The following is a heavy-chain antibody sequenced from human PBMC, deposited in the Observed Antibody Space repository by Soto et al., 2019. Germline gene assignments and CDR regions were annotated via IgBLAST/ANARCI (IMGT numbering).Heavy chain of an antibody. D-gene: IGHD2-15*01. J-gene: IGHJ6*02. V-gene: IGHV3-33*01. CDR2: IWYDGSNK. Sequence: QVQLVESGGGVVQPGRSLRLSCAASGFTFSSYGMHWVRQAPDKGLEWVAVIWYDGSNKYYADSVKGRFTISRDNSKNTLYLQMSSLRAEDTAVDYCASEYCSGGRCYYYGMDVWGQGTTVTVSS. CDR1: GFTFSSYG. CDR3: ASEYCSGGRCYYYGMDV.